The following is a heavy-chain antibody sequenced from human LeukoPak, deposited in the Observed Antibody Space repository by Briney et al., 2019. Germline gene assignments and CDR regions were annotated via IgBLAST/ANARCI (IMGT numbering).Heavy chain of an antibody. CDR2: IYPGDSDT. Sequence: GESLKISCKGSGYSLTTYWIAWVRQMPGTGLEWMGTIYPGDSDTRYSPSFQGQATISADKSISTAYLQWSSLKASDTAMYFCARQEGYGDYEHWGQGTLVTVSS. D-gene: IGHD4-17*01. J-gene: IGHJ4*02. CDR1: GYSLTTYW. CDR3: ARQEGYGDYEH. V-gene: IGHV5-51*01.